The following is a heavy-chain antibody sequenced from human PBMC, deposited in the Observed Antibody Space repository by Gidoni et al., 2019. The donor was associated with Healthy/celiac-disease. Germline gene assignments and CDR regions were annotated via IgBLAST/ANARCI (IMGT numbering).Heavy chain of an antibody. J-gene: IGHJ6*03. CDR1: GGTFSSYT. CDR2: IIPILGIA. CDR3: ARGGDYDFWSEYYYYYYMDV. Sequence: QAQLVQSGAEVKKPGSSVKVSCKASGGTFSSYTISWVRQAPGQGLEWMGRIIPILGIANYAQKFQGRVTITADKSTSTAYMELSSLRSEDTAVYYCARGGDYDFWSEYYYYYYMDVWGKGTTVTVSS. D-gene: IGHD3-3*01. V-gene: IGHV1-69*02.